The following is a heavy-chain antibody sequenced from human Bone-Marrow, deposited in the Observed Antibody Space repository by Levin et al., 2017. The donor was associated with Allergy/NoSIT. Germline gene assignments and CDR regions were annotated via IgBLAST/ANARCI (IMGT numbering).Heavy chain of an antibody. V-gene: IGHV3-30*03. CDR2: ISFDGNQK. J-gene: IGHJ4*02. D-gene: IGHD3-3*01. CDR1: GFNVSNYG. CDR3: TDGRFWNGYHEVEGGGGNY. Sequence: GGSLRLSCSVSGFNVSNYGMNWVRQAPGNGLEWLAVISFDGNQKDYADSVKGRFTISRDNSKNTLFLQMNSLRTEDTAVYYCTDGRFWNGYHEVEGGGGNYWGPGTLVTVSS.